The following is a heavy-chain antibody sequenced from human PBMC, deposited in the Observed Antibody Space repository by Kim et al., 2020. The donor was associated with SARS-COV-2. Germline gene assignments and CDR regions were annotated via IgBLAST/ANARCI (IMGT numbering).Heavy chain of an antibody. Sequence: ASVKVSCKASGYTFTSYYMHWVRQAPGQGLEWMGIINPSGGSTSYAQKFQGRVTMPRDTSTSTVYMELSSLRSEDTAVYYCARDNPMVQDYYYYYGRDVWGPGTTVTVSS. CDR1: GYTFTSYY. CDR2: INPSGGST. D-gene: IGHD3-10*01. J-gene: IGHJ6*02. CDR3: ARDNPMVQDYYYYYGRDV. V-gene: IGHV1-46*01.